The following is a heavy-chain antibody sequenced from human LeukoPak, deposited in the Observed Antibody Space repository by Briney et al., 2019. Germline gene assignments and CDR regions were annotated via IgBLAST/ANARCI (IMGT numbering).Heavy chain of an antibody. CDR2: INEDGSDK. J-gene: IGHJ4*02. V-gene: IGHV3-7*01. D-gene: IGHD5-18*01. CDR3: ARDAAYGYDRFDY. CDR1: GFMFSDYW. Sequence: GGSLRLSCAASGFMFSDYWMAWVRQAPGKGLEWLANINEDGSDKNYEASEKGRFTISRDNAKKSLYLQMNSLRGEDTAVYYCARDAAYGYDRFDYWGQGTQVTVSS.